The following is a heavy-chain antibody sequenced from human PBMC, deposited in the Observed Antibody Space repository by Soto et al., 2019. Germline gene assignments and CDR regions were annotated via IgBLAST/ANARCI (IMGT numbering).Heavy chain of an antibody. J-gene: IGHJ4*02. D-gene: IGHD3-3*01. CDR2: ISYDGSNK. V-gene: IGHV3-30*09. CDR1: GFTFSSYA. Sequence: GGSLRLSCAASGFTFSSYAMHWVRQAPGKGLEWVAVISYDGSNKYYADSVKGRFAISRDNSKNTLYLQMNSLRAEDTAVYYCARDYEREGFFDYWGQGTLVTVSS. CDR3: ARDYEREGFFDY.